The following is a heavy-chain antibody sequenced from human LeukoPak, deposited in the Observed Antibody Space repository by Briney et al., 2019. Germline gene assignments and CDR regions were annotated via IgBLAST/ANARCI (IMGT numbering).Heavy chain of an antibody. J-gene: IGHJ4*02. CDR1: GYTFTSYY. D-gene: IGHD2-2*01. CDR2: INPSGGSI. CDR3: ARVPYWSRTSCYLDY. V-gene: IGHV1-46*01. Sequence: ASVKVSCKASGYTFTSYYMHWARQAPGQGLEWMGRINPSGGSISYAQKFQGRVTMTRDTSTSTVYMELSSLRSEDTAIYYCARVPYWSRTSCYLDYWGQGTLVTVSS.